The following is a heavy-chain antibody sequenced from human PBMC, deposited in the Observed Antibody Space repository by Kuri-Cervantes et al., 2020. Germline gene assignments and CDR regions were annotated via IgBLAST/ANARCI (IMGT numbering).Heavy chain of an antibody. CDR1: GYTFTGYY. D-gene: IGHD3-10*01. CDR2: INPNSGGT. J-gene: IGHJ5*02. V-gene: IGHV1-2*02. CDR3: ARGPGRNWFDP. Sequence: ASVKVSCKASGYTFTGYYMHWVRQAPGQGLEWVGWINPNSGGTNYAQKFQGRVTMTRDTSTSTVYMELSSLRSEDTAVYYWARGPGRNWFDPWGQGTRVTGSS.